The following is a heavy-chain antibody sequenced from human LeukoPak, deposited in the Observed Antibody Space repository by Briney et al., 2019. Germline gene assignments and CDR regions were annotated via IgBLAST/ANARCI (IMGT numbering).Heavy chain of an antibody. V-gene: IGHV3-53*01. Sequence: GGSLRLSCAASGFTVSSNYMSWVRQAPGKGLEWVSVIYSGGSTYYADSVKGRFTISRDNSKNTLYLQMNSLRAEDTAVYYCARDSWASDYYYYYMDAWGKGTTVTVSS. D-gene: IGHD1-26*01. CDR1: GFTVSSNY. CDR3: ARDSWASDYYYYYMDA. J-gene: IGHJ6*03. CDR2: IYSGGST.